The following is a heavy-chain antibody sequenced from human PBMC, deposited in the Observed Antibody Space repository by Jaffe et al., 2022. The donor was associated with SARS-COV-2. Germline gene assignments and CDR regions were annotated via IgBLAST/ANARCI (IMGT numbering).Heavy chain of an antibody. Sequence: EVQLVESGGGLVQPGGSLRLSCAASGFTFSSYEMNWVRQAPGKGLEWVSYISSSGSTIYYADSVKGRFTISRDNAKNSLYLQMNSLRAEDTAVYYCARDGQQSRYCSGGSCYSPYYYYGMDVWGQGTTVTVSS. J-gene: IGHJ6*02. D-gene: IGHD2-15*01. CDR2: ISSSGSTI. V-gene: IGHV3-48*03. CDR3: ARDGQQSRYCSGGSCYSPYYYYGMDV. CDR1: GFTFSSYE.